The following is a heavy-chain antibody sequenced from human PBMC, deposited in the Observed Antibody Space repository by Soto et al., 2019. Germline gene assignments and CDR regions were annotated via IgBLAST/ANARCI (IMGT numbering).Heavy chain of an antibody. V-gene: IGHV5-10-1*01. CDR1: GYSFTSYL. Sequence: PGESLKITCKGSGYSFTSYLIIWVRQIPGKGLEWMGRIDPRDSYTNYSPSFQGHVTISADKSISTAYLQWSSLKASDTAMYFCAADGAQYYYGMDVWGQGTTVTVSS. D-gene: IGHD3-10*01. CDR3: AADGAQYYYGMDV. CDR2: IDPRDSYT. J-gene: IGHJ6*02.